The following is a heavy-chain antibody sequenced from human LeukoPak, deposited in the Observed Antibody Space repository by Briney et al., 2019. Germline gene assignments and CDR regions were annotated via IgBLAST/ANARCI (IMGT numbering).Heavy chain of an antibody. D-gene: IGHD3-10*01. CDR2: IYYSGST. Sequence: SETLSLTCTVSGGSISSSSYYWGWIRQPPGKGLEWIGSIYYSGSTYYNPSLKSRVTISVDTSKNQFSLKLSSVTAADTAVYYCARDSRRGSGALFDPWGQGTLVTVSS. CDR3: ARDSRRGSGALFDP. V-gene: IGHV4-39*02. J-gene: IGHJ5*02. CDR1: GGSISSSSYY.